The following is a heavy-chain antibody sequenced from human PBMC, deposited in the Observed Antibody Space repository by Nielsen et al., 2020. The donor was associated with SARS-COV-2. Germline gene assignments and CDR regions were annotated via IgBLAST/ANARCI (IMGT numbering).Heavy chain of an antibody. D-gene: IGHD1-26*01. CDR2: IWYDGSNK. CDR1: EVTFRSYD. Sequence: GESLKISCAASEVTFRSYDMQWVRQAPGKGLESVARIWYDGSNKYYADSVKGRFTISRDNSKNTLYLQMNSLRAEDTAVYYCARGSEWELADWGQGTLVTVSS. V-gene: IGHV3-33*01. J-gene: IGHJ4*02. CDR3: ARGSEWELAD.